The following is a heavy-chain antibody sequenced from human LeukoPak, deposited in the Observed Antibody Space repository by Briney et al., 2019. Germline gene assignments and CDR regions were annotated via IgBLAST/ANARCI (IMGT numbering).Heavy chain of an antibody. V-gene: IGHV4-34*01. J-gene: IGHJ5*02. Sequence: SETLSLTCAVYGGSFSGYYWSWIRQPPGKGLEWIGEINHSGSTNYNPSLKSRVTISVDTSKNQFSLKLSSVTAADTAVYYCARDISGYSSSWYWFDPWGQGTLVTVSS. CDR2: INHSGST. CDR1: GGSFSGYY. D-gene: IGHD6-13*01. CDR3: ARDISGYSSSWYWFDP.